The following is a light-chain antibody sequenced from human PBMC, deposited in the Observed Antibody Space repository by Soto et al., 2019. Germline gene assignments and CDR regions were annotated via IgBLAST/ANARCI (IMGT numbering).Light chain of an antibody. CDR2: DVS. V-gene: IGKV1-5*01. Sequence: DIQMTQSPSTLSGSVGDRVIITCRASQTVERWMAWYQQKPGKAPKLLISDVSTLERGVPSRFSGSGSATEFTLTISGLQPDDFATYYCQQYKDYVYTFGQGTKWIS. CDR3: QQYKDYVYT. CDR1: QTVERW. J-gene: IGKJ2*01.